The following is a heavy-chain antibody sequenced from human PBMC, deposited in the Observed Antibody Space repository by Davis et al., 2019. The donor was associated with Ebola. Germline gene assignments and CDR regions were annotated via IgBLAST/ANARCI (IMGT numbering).Heavy chain of an antibody. Sequence: GESLKISCAASGFTFSSYWMSWVRQAPGKGLEWVSAISGSGGRTYYTDSVKGRFTISRDNSKNTLYLQMNSLRAEDTAVYYCAKDSSSTLPTIFGVAPSWFDPWGQGTLVTVSS. V-gene: IGHV3-23*01. D-gene: IGHD3-3*01. CDR3: AKDSSSTLPTIFGVAPSWFDP. CDR2: ISGSGGRT. J-gene: IGHJ5*02. CDR1: GFTFSSYW.